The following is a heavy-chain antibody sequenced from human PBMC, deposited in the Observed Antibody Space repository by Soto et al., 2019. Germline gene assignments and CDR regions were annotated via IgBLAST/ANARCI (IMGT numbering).Heavy chain of an antibody. V-gene: IGHV3-23*01. CDR2: ISGSGGST. J-gene: IGHJ3*02. Sequence: SGGSLRLSCAASGFTFSSDAMSWVRQAPGKGLEWVSAISGSGGSTYYADSVKGRFTISRDNSKNTLYLQMNSLRAEDTAVYYCATRPNSSGYRFSAFDIWGQGTMVT. CDR1: GFTFSSDA. CDR3: ATRPNSSGYRFSAFDI. D-gene: IGHD3-22*01.